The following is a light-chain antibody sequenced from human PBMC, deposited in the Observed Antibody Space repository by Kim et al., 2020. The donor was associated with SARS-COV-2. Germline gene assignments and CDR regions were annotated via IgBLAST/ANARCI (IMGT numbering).Light chain of an antibody. V-gene: IGKV4-1*01. Sequence: RATINCMSSQSILYSSNNRNYLTCYQQKPGQPPKLLIYWASTRESGVPDRFSGSGSGTDFTLTISSLQAEDVAVYYCQQYYSIPYSFGQGTKLEI. J-gene: IGKJ2*03. CDR3: QQYYSIPYS. CDR1: QSILYSSNNRNY. CDR2: WAS.